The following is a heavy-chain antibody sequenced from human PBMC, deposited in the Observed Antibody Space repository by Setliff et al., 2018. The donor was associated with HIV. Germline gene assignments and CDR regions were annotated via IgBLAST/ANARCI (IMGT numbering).Heavy chain of an antibody. CDR2: IYTSGKT. D-gene: IGHD1-26*01. CDR1: GGSIRSSSYY. CDR3: ARAAYSGTYLWEPATDL. J-gene: IGHJ2*01. Sequence: PSETLSLTCNVSGGSIRSSSYYWGWIRQPPGKGLEWIGHIYTSGKTHYSPSLKSRITISADTSKNQLSLNLSSVTAADTAVYYCARAAYSGTYLWEPATDLWGRGTLVTVSS. V-gene: IGHV4-39*07.